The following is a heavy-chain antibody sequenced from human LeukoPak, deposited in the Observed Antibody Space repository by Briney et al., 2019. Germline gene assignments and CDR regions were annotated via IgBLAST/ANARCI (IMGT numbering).Heavy chain of an antibody. J-gene: IGHJ4*02. Sequence: GGSLRLSCAASGFTFSSYGMHWVRQAPGKGLGWVAFIRYDGSNKYYADSVKGRFTISRDNSKNTLYLQMNSLRAEDTAVYYCAKEWVLQGRDYFDYWGQGTLVTVSS. CDR2: IRYDGSNK. CDR1: GFTFSSYG. V-gene: IGHV3-30*02. D-gene: IGHD4-11*01. CDR3: AKEWVLQGRDYFDY.